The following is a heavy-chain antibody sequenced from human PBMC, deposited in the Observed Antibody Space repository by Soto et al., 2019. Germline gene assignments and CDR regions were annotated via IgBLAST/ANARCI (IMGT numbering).Heavy chain of an antibody. Sequence: SVKVSCKASGGTFSSYAISWVRQAPGQGLEWMGGIIPIFGTANYAQKFQGRVTITADESTSTAYMELSNLRSEDTAVYYCARASRELLLTDAFDIWGQGTMVTVSS. D-gene: IGHD1-26*01. CDR1: GGTFSSYA. CDR3: ARASRELLLTDAFDI. CDR2: IIPIFGTA. J-gene: IGHJ3*02. V-gene: IGHV1-69*13.